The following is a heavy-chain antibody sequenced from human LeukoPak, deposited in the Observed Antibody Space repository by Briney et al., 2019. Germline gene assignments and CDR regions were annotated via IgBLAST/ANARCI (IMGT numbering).Heavy chain of an antibody. CDR1: GASIRGNY. Sequence: SETLSLTCSASGASIRGNYWSWIRQPPVKGLEYIGCIYYTGRTKYNPSLKNRVAISVDASKNQVSLNLTSVTAADTALYYCARGGETYLNWFDLWGQGTLVTVSS. V-gene: IGHV4-59*01. D-gene: IGHD2-21*01. CDR3: ARGGETYLNWFDL. CDR2: IYYTGRT. J-gene: IGHJ5*02.